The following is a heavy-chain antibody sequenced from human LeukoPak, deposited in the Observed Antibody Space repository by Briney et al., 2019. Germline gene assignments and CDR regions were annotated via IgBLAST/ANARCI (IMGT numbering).Heavy chain of an antibody. J-gene: IGHJ4*02. CDR2: IRGSGGST. CDR3: VFYYYDSSGYYG. V-gene: IGHV3-23*01. CDR1: GFTFSSYA. D-gene: IGHD3-22*01. Sequence: GGSLRLSCAASGFTFSSYAMSWVRQAPGKGLEWVSAIRGSGGSTYYTDSVNGRFTISRDNSKNTVSLQMNSLRAEDTAIYYCVFYYYDSSGYYGWGQGTLVTVSS.